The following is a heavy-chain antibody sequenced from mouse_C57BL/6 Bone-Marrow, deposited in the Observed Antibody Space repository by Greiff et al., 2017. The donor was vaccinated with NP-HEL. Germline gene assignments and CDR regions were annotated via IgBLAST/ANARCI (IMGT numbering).Heavy chain of an antibody. CDR2: IDPSDSET. D-gene: IGHD1-1*02. Sequence: VQLQQPGAELVRPGSSVKLSCKASGYTFTSYWMHWVKQRPIQGLEWIGNIDPSDSETHYNQKFKDKATLTVDKSSSTAYMQLSSLTSEDSAVYYCARWGVYGSYYFDYWGQGTTLTVSS. CDR3: ARWGVYGSYYFDY. J-gene: IGHJ2*01. V-gene: IGHV1-52*01. CDR1: GYTFTSYW.